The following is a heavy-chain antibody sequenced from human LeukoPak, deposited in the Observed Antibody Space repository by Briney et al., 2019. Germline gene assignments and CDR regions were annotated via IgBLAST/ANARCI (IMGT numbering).Heavy chain of an antibody. Sequence: SVKVSCKASGGIFSSYAISWVRQAPGQGLEWMGGIIPIFGTANYAQKFQGRVTITADESTSTAYMELSSLRSEDTAVYYCARDRGSSSSSDYWGQGTLVTVSS. D-gene: IGHD6-6*01. J-gene: IGHJ4*02. CDR3: ARDRGSSSSSDY. V-gene: IGHV1-69*01. CDR1: GGIFSSYA. CDR2: IIPIFGTA.